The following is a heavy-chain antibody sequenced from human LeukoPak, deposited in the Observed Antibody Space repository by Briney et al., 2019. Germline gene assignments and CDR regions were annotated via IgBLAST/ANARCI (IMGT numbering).Heavy chain of an antibody. CDR2: IYSGGST. J-gene: IGHJ3*02. Sequence: HTGGSLRLSCAASGFTVSSNYMSWVRQVPGKGLEWVSVIYSGGSTYYADSVKGRFTISRDNSKNTLYLQMNSLRAEDTAVYYCARTLGGSGSSSHDAFDIWGQGTMVTVSS. CDR3: ARTLGGSGSSSHDAFDI. D-gene: IGHD3-10*01. V-gene: IGHV3-53*01. CDR1: GFTVSSNY.